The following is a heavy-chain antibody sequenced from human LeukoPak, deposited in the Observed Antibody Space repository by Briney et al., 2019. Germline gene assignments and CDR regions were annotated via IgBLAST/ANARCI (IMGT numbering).Heavy chain of an antibody. CDR2: INSDGSST. V-gene: IGHV3-74*01. CDR1: GFTFSSYW. Sequence: GGSLRLSCAASGFTFSSYWMHWVRQAPGKGLVWVSRINSDGSSTSYADSVKGRFTISRDNAKNTLYLQMNSLRADDTAVYYCVSDRGISFYFDYWGQGTLVTVSS. D-gene: IGHD3-16*02. CDR3: VSDRGISFYFDY. J-gene: IGHJ4*02.